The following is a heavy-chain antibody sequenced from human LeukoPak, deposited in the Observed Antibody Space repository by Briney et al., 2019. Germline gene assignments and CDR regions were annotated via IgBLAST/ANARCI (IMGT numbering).Heavy chain of an antibody. V-gene: IGHV1-8*03. J-gene: IGHJ6*03. Sequence: ASVKVSCKASGYTFTSYDINWVRQATGQGLEWMGWMNPNSGNTGYAQKFQGRVTITRNTSISTAYMELSSLRSEDTAVYYCARAVGYYDFWSGYYWGYYYYYMDVWGKGTTVTVSS. D-gene: IGHD3-3*01. CDR3: ARAVGYYDFWSGYYWGYYYYYMDV. CDR2: MNPNSGNT. CDR1: GYTFTSYD.